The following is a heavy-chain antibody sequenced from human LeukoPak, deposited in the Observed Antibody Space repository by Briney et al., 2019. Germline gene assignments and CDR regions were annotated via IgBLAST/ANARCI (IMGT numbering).Heavy chain of an antibody. CDR2: IYYSGST. CDR1: GGSISSYY. D-gene: IGHD1/OR15-1a*01. J-gene: IGHJ5*02. Sequence: SETLSLTCTVSGGSISSYYWSWLRQPPGKGLEWIGYIYYSGSTNYNPSLKSRVTISVDTSKNQFSLKLSSVTAADTAVYYCARDYRTNWFDPWGQGTLVTVSS. V-gene: IGHV4-59*01. CDR3: ARDYRTNWFDP.